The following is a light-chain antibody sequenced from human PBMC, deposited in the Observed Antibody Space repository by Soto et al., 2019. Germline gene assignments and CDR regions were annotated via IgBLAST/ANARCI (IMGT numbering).Light chain of an antibody. Sequence: QSVLTQPPSASGTPGQGVTISCSGSTSNIGSNYVYWYQQLPGTAPKLLIYGNNQRPSGVPDRFSGSKSANTASLTVSGLQAEDEADYYCSSYASTNNIVFGTGTKVTVL. CDR3: SSYASTNNIV. V-gene: IGLV1-47*01. CDR2: GNN. J-gene: IGLJ1*01. CDR1: TSNIGSNY.